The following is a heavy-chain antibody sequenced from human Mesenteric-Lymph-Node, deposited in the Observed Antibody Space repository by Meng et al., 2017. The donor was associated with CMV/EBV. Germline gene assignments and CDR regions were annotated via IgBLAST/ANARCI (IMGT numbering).Heavy chain of an antibody. V-gene: IGHV3-21*01. CDR2: ISSSSSYI. D-gene: IGHD3-3*01. CDR3: ARDKGVRFLEWLFPFDY. Sequence: GESLKISCAASGFTFSSYSMNWVRQAPGKGLEWVSSISSSSSYIYYADSVKGRFTISRDNAKNSLYLQMNSLRAKDTAVYYCARDKGVRFLEWLFPFDYWGQGTLVTVSS. CDR1: GFTFSSYS. J-gene: IGHJ4*02.